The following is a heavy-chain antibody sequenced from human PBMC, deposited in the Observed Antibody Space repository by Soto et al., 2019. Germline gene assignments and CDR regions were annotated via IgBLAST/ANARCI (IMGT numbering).Heavy chain of an antibody. CDR1: GFTFSSYA. CDR3: VRASGMDV. CDR2: ISYDGSNK. J-gene: IGHJ6*02. Sequence: VQLVESGGGLVQPGGSLRLSCAASGFTFSSYAMHWVRQAPGKGLEWVAVISYDGSNKYYADSVKGRFTISRDNSKNTLYLQMNSLRAEDTAVYYCVRASGMDVWGQGTTVTVSS. V-gene: IGHV3-30*04.